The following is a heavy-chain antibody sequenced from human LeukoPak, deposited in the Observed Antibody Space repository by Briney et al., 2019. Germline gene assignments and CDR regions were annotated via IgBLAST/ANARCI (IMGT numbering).Heavy chain of an antibody. D-gene: IGHD3-22*01. CDR3: ASGRYDSSGYYGY. CDR2: ISSNGGST. Sequence: GGSLRLSCAASGFTFSSYAMHWVRQAPGKGLEYVSAISSNGGSTYYANSVKGRFTISRDNSKNTLYLQMGSLRAEDTAVYYCASGRYDSSGYYGYWGQGTLVTVSS. J-gene: IGHJ4*02. V-gene: IGHV3-64*01. CDR1: GFTFSSYA.